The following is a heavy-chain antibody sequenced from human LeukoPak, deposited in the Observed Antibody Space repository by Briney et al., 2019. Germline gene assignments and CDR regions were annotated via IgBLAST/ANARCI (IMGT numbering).Heavy chain of an antibody. CDR3: AAWAHCSTNTCYPRCDS. D-gene: IGHD2-15*01. CDR2: IVIGSGHT. Sequence: SVKLSCATSGFTFSTSAVQWVRHARRQRLEWMGWIVIGSGHTRYEQNFQERVTITRDTSTSTTYMELSGLRSEDTAVYFCAAWAHCSTNTCYPRCDSWGQGTLVTVAS. J-gene: IGHJ4*02. V-gene: IGHV1-58*01. CDR1: GFTFSTSA.